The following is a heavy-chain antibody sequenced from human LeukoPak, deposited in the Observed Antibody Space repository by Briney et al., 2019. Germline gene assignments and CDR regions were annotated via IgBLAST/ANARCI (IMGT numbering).Heavy chain of an antibody. V-gene: IGHV4-39*01. Sequence: PSETLSLXCTVSGDSISSSSYYWGWIRQPPEKGREWIATIYYSGITYYNPSLKSRVTISVDTSKNQFSLKLSSVTAADTAVYYCAGDSTHIVVGFDYWGQGTLVTVSS. CDR3: AGDSTHIVVGFDY. D-gene: IGHD2-15*01. J-gene: IGHJ4*02. CDR2: IYYSGIT. CDR1: GDSISSSSYY.